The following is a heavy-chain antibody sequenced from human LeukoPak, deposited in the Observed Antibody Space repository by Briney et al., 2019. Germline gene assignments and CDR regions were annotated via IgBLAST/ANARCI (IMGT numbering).Heavy chain of an antibody. CDR1: GVTFSSYG. CDR2: ISSDGNDK. J-gene: IGHJ4*02. CDR3: TTKVIRGNSGDDYDD. V-gene: IGHV3-30*03. Sequence: GGSLRLSCAASGVTFSSYGMHWVRQAPGKGLECVALISSDGNDKLYGDSVKGRFTISRDDSKSTLYLQMNSLRAEDTAVYYCTTKVIRGNSGDDYDDWGQGTLVTVSS. D-gene: IGHD5-12*01.